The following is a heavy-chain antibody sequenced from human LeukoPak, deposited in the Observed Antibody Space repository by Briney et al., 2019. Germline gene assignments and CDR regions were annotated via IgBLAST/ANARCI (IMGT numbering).Heavy chain of an antibody. CDR2: IRYDGSNK. D-gene: IGHD6-13*01. CDR3: AKEAAAGTYYYYMDV. Sequence: GGSLRLSCAASGFTFSSCGMHWVRQAPGKGLEWVAFIRYDGSNKYYADSVKGRFTISRDNSKNTLYLQMNSLRAEDTAVYYCAKEAAAGTYYYYMDVWGKGTTVTISS. CDR1: GFTFSSCG. V-gene: IGHV3-30*02. J-gene: IGHJ6*03.